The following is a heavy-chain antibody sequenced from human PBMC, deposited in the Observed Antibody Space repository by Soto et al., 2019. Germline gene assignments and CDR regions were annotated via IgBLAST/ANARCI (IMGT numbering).Heavy chain of an antibody. Sequence: PSQTLSLTCAISGDSVSSNSAAWNGIRRSPSRGLEWLGRTYYRSKWYNDFAVSVKSRIIINPDTSKNQFSLQLNSVTPEDTAVYYCARDLSAVLHNWGQGTLVTVSS. CDR1: GDSVSSNSAA. CDR3: ARDLSAVLHN. J-gene: IGHJ4*02. V-gene: IGHV6-1*01. D-gene: IGHD6-19*01. CDR2: TYYRSKWYN.